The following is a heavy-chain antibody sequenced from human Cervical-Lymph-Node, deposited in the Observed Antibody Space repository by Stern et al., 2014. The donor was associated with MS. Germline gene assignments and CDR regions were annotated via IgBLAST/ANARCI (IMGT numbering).Heavy chain of an antibody. CDR2: IRSEAYGGTT. D-gene: IGHD1-26*01. CDR3: TRSPEWEIVDFFDY. CDR1: GFTFGDYA. Sequence: EVQLVESGGGLVQPGRSLRLSCTASGFTFGDYAMTWFRQAPGKGLEWVGLIRSEAYGGTTEYAASVKGRLTISRDDSKSIAYLQMRSLKTEDTAVYYCTRSPEWEIVDFFDYWGQGTLVTVSS. J-gene: IGHJ4*02. V-gene: IGHV3-49*03.